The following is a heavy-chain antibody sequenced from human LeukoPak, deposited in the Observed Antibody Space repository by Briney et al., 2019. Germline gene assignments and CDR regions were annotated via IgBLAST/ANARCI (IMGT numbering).Heavy chain of an antibody. J-gene: IGHJ4*02. CDR1: GGTISSYY. V-gene: IGHV4-59*08. Sequence: SETLSLTCTVSGGTISSYYWNWIRQPPGKGLEWIGYIHYSGSTKYNPSLKSRVTISVDTSKNQFSLKLSSVTAADTAVYYCARWYSSGWAFDYWRQGTLVTVSS. CDR3: ARWYSSGWAFDY. CDR2: IHYSGST. D-gene: IGHD6-19*01.